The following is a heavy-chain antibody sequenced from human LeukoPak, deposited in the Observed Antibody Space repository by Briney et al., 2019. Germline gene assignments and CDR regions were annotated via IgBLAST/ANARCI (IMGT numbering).Heavy chain of an antibody. D-gene: IGHD3-9*01. V-gene: IGHV3-74*01. CDR3: ARAYYDILTGEDAFDI. Sequence: GGSLRLSCAASGFTFSSYWMHWVRQAPGKGLVWVSRINSDGSSTSYADSVKGRFTISRDNAKNTLYLQMNSLRAEDTAVYYCARAYYDILTGEDAFDIWGQGTMVTVSS. CDR1: GFTFSSYW. J-gene: IGHJ3*02. CDR2: INSDGSST.